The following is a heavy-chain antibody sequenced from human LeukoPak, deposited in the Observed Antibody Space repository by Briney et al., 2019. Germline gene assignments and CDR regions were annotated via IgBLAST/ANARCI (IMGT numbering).Heavy chain of an antibody. CDR2: IYYSGST. D-gene: IGHD3-9*01. CDR3: ARLYDILTGYYRGVEWNY. V-gene: IGHV4-39*01. Sequence: WVRQAPGKGLEWIGSIYYSGSTYYNPSLKSRVTISVDTSKNQFSLKLSSVTAEDTAVYYCARLYDILTGYYRGVEWNYWGQGTLVTVSS. J-gene: IGHJ4*02.